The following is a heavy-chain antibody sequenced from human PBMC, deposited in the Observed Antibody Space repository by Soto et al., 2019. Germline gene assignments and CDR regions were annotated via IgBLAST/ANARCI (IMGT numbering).Heavy chain of an antibody. J-gene: IGHJ4*02. D-gene: IGHD3-22*01. V-gene: IGHV3-7*01. CDR3: TRDSYDSSGYYYDFFDY. CDR1: GFTFSSHW. CDR2: IKVDGSEK. Sequence: PGGSLRLSCAASGFTFSSHWMSWVRQAPGKGLEWVANIKVDGSEKYYVDSVRGRFSIPRDNAKDSLYLQMNSLRAEDTAVYYCTRDSYDSSGYYYDFFDYWGQGTLVTVSS.